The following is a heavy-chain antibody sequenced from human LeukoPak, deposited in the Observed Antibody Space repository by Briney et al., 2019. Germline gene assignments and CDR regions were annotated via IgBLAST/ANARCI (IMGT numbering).Heavy chain of an antibody. D-gene: IGHD3-22*01. CDR1: GGSISSGGYS. Sequence: SETLSLTCAVSGGSISSGGYSWSWIRQPPGRGLEWIGYIYHSGSTYYNPSLKSRVTISVDRSKNQFSLKLSSVAAADTAVYYCARAYGSSGGDWFDPWGQGTLVTVSS. J-gene: IGHJ5*02. CDR2: IYHSGST. CDR3: ARAYGSSGGDWFDP. V-gene: IGHV4-30-2*01.